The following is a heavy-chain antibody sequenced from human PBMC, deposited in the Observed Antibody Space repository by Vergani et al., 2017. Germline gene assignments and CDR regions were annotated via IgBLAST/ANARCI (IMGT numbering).Heavy chain of an antibody. CDR2: INPSGGST. V-gene: IGHV1-46*01. CDR1: GYTFTSYY. J-gene: IGHJ5*02. D-gene: IGHD2-2*01. Sequence: QVQLVQSGAEVKKPGASVKVSCKASGYTFTSYYMHWVRQAPGQGLEWMGIINPSGGSTSYAQKFQGRVTMTRDTPTSTVYMELSSLRSEDTAVYYCARDSRYCRCTSCYVGRDWFDPWGQGTLVTVSS. CDR3: ARDSRYCRCTSCYVGRDWFDP.